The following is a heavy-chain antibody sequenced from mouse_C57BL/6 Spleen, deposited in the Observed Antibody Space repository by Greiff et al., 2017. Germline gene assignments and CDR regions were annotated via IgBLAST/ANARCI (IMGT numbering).Heavy chain of an antibody. CDR2: IRSKSSNYAT. CDR3: VRDHGYSNYFDY. Sequence: EVKLVESGEGLVKPGGSLKLSCAASGFTFNTYAMHWVRQAPGKGLEWVARIRSKSSNYATYYADSVKDRFTISRDDSQSMLYLQMNNLKTEDTAMYYCVRDHGYSNYFDYWGQGTTLTVSS. V-gene: IGHV10-3*01. J-gene: IGHJ2*01. CDR1: GFTFNTYA. D-gene: IGHD2-5*01.